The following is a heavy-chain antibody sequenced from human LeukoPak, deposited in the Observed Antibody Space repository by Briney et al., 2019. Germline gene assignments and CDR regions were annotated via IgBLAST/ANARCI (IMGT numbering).Heavy chain of an antibody. CDR3: ARGGSSRGYTY. CDR2: INHSGST. V-gene: IGHV4-34*01. CDR1: GFTFSDYY. J-gene: IGHJ4*02. Sequence: GSLRLSCAASGFTFSDYYMSWIRQPPGKGLEWIGEINHSGSTNYNPSLKSRVTISVDTSKNRFSLKLSSVTAADTAVYYCARGGSSRGYTYWGQGTLVTVSS. D-gene: IGHD5-24*01.